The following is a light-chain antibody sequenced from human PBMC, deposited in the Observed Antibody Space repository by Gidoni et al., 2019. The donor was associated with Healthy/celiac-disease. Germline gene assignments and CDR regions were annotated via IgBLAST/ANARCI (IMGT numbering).Light chain of an antibody. CDR1: QGLLHSNGYDY. CDR3: MQALQTPIT. J-gene: IGKJ5*01. CDR2: LGS. V-gene: IGKV2-28*01. Sequence: DVVMTQSPLSLPVTPGEPASISCRSSQGLLHSNGYDYLDWYLQKPGQSPQLLIYLGSNRASGVPDLFSGSGSGTDFTLKISRVEAEDVGIYYCMQALQTPITFXQXTRLDIK.